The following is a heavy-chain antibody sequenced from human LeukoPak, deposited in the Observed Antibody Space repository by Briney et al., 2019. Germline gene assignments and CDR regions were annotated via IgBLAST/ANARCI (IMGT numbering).Heavy chain of an antibody. CDR2: ITYSGTT. V-gene: IGHV4-34*01. D-gene: IGHD1-26*01. J-gene: IGHJ3*01. Sequence: PSETLSLTCAVYGGPFSGYYWGWIRQPPGKGLEWIGSITYSGTTYYNPSLKSRVTISVNTSKNQFSLKLTSMTAADTAVYYCARAREGATPLRAFDFWGQGTMVTVSS. CDR3: ARAREGATPLRAFDF. CDR1: GGPFSGYY.